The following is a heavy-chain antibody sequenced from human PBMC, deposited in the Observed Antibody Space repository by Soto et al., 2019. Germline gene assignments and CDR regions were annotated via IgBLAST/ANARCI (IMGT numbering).Heavy chain of an antibody. D-gene: IGHD4-4*01. CDR1: GFTFSSHV. CDR3: AKGHDSNYWEGY. Sequence: EVQVLESGGGLVQPGGSLRLSCVGSGFTFSSHVMTWVRQAPGKGLEWVSSISANGGSTYYAESVMGRFTISRDNSRNTLSLQMRSLRAEDTAVYYCAKGHDSNYWEGYWGQGTLVTVSS. V-gene: IGHV3-23*01. CDR2: ISANGGST. J-gene: IGHJ4*02.